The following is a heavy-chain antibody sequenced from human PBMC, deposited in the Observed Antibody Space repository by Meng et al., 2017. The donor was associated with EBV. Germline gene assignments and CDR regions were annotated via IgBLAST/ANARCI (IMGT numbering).Heavy chain of an antibody. V-gene: IGHV1-69*01. CDR2: FLPRLGAP. J-gene: IGHJ4*02. CDR3: ASESGRGYTPDY. D-gene: IGHD3-10*01. Sequence: VEVVSSGGGGKKRWSLDKRCCQSPGCSFGYYAISLVGQAPGQGLEWLGGFLPRLGAPNYAQKFHGRVKITADESTSTHYMDLSSLRSEDTAIYYCASESGRGYTPDYWGQGTLVTVSS. CDR1: GCSFGYYA.